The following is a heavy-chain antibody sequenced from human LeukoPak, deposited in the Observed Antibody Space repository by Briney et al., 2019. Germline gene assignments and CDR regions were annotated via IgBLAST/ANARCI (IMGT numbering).Heavy chain of an antibody. CDR3: ARVLWFGELFRVIWFDP. Sequence: PSETLSLTCTVSGGSISSYYWSWIRLPPGKGLEWIGYIYYSGSTNYNPSLKSRVTISVDTSKNQFSLKLSSVTAADTAVYYCARVLWFGELFRVIWFDPWGQGTLVTVSS. CDR2: IYYSGST. CDR1: GGSISSYY. V-gene: IGHV4-59*01. J-gene: IGHJ5*02. D-gene: IGHD3-10*01.